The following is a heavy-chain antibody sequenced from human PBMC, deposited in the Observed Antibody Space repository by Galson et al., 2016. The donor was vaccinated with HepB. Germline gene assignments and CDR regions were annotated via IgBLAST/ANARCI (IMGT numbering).Heavy chain of an antibody. CDR1: GGSISSYY. J-gene: IGHJ6*02. CDR3: ARIGEVAANVFYYGLDV. CDR2: IYDRGST. V-gene: IGHV4-59*01. D-gene: IGHD2-15*01. Sequence: SETLSLTCTVSGGSISSYYWSWIRQPPGKGLEWIGYIYDRGSTNYNPSLKSRVTSSLDTSKNQFSLKLTSVTAADTAVYFCARIGEVAANVFYYGLDVWGQGTTVTVSS.